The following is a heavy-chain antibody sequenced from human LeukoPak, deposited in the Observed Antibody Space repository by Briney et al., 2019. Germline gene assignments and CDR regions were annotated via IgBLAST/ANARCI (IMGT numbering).Heavy chain of an antibody. CDR1: GFTFSYYS. CDR3: ARDATGWNSFDY. J-gene: IGHJ4*02. D-gene: IGHD6-19*01. CDR2: ISRSSSAI. V-gene: IGHV3-48*02. Sequence: GGSLRLSCAASGFTFSYYSMNWVRQAPGKGLEWVSCISRSSSAIYYADSVKGRFTISRDNAKNSLFLQMNSLRDEDTAVYYCARDATGWNSFDYWGQGTLVTVSS.